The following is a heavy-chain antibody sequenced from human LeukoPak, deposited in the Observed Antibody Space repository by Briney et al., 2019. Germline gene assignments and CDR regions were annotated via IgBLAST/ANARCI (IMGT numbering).Heavy chain of an antibody. CDR2: TDSNGGT. CDR3: AREFGSVFWSGQYYMDV. Sequence: GGSLRLSCAASGFSVSNNYITWVRQAPGEGLDWDSVTDSNGGTWYTDSVKGRFTISRDYSKNTLSLQMNSLRAEDTAVYYCAREFGSVFWSGQYYMDVWGKGTPVTVSS. V-gene: IGHV3-53*01. CDR1: GFSVSNNY. D-gene: IGHD3-3*01. J-gene: IGHJ6*03.